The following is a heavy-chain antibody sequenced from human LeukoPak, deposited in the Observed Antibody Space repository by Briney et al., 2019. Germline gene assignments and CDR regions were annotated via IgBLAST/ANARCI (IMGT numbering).Heavy chain of an antibody. CDR3: ARDMRVGATNWFDY. J-gene: IGHJ4*02. V-gene: IGHV1-18*01. Sequence: ASVKVSCKASGYTFTSYGISWVRQAPGQGLEWMGWISAYNGNTNYAQKLQGSVTMTTDTSTSTAYMELRSLRSDDTAVYYCARDMRVGATNWFDYWGQGTLVTVSS. CDR1: GYTFTSYG. D-gene: IGHD1-26*01. CDR2: ISAYNGNT.